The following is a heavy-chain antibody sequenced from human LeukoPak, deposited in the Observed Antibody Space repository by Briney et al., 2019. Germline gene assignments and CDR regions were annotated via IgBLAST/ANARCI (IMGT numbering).Heavy chain of an antibody. Sequence: GGSLRLSCAASGFTVSSNYMSWVRQAPGKGLEWVSVIYSGGSTYYEDSVKGRFTISRDNSKNTLYLQMNSLRAEDTAVYYCARAGGIAAAGTPDLWGQGTLVTVSS. D-gene: IGHD6-13*01. V-gene: IGHV3-66*01. CDR2: IYSGGST. CDR3: ARAGGIAAAGTPDL. J-gene: IGHJ5*02. CDR1: GFTVSSNY.